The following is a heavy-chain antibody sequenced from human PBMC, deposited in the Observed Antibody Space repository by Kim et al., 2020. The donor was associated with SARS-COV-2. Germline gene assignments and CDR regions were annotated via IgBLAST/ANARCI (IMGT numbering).Heavy chain of an antibody. CDR2: MNPNSGNT. J-gene: IGHJ4*02. CDR1: GYTFTSYD. V-gene: IGHV1-8*01. CDR3: ARGAKYEIILVVIAINLYYFGY. D-gene: IGHD2-21*01. Sequence: ASVKVSCKASGYTFTSYDINWVRQATGQGLEWMGWMNPNSGNTGYAQKFQGRVNMTRNTSISTAYMELSSLRSEDTAVYYCARGAKYEIILVVIAINLYYFGYGGQGTLVTVSS.